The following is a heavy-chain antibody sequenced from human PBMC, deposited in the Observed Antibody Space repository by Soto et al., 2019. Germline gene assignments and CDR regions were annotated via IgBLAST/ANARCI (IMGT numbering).Heavy chain of an antibody. V-gene: IGHV4-31*03. CDR2: IYYSGST. D-gene: IGHD2-15*01. Sequence: SETLSLTCTVSGGSISSGGYYWSWIRQHPGKGLEWIGYIYYSGSTYYNPSLKSRVTISVDTSKNQFSLKLSSVTTADTAVYYCARDGRYCSGGSCYRFDPWGQGTQVTVSS. J-gene: IGHJ5*02. CDR1: GGSISSGGYY. CDR3: ARDGRYCSGGSCYRFDP.